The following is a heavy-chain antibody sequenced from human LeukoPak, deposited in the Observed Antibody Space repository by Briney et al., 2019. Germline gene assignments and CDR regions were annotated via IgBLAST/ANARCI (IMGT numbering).Heavy chain of an antibody. CDR3: ATAITFGGVIAHKNYNWFDP. CDR1: GFTFSSYW. CDR2: INSDGSST. Sequence: GGSLRLSCAASGFTFSSYWMHWVRQAPGKGLVWVSRINSDGSSTSYADSVKGRFTISRDNAKNTLYLQMNSLRAEDTAVYYCATAITFGGVIAHKNYNWFDPWGQGTLVTVSS. D-gene: IGHD3-16*02. V-gene: IGHV3-74*01. J-gene: IGHJ5*02.